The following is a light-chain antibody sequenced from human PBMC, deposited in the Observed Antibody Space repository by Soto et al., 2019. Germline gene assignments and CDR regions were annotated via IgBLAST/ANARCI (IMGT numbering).Light chain of an antibody. V-gene: IGLV1-44*01. Sequence: QSALTQPPSASGTPGQRVTISCSGSSSNIGTNTVNWYQQFPRSAPKLLMYSSNQRPSGVPDRFSGCKSGTSAALAISGLQAEDEADYYCAAWDGSLNVGLFGGGTKLTVL. CDR1: SSNIGTNT. CDR3: AAWDGSLNVGL. CDR2: SSN. J-gene: IGLJ3*02.